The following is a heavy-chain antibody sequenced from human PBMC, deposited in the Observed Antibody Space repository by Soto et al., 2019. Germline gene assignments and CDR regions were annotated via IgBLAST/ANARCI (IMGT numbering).Heavy chain of an antibody. V-gene: IGHV3-30-3*01. CDR1: GFTFSSYA. D-gene: IGHD3-3*01. CDR2: ISYDGSNK. CDR3: ARGYDFWSGYYGY. Sequence: QVQLVESGGGVVQPGRSLRLSCAASGFTFSSYAMHWVRQAPGKGLEWVAVISYDGSNKYYADSVKGRFTISRDNSKNTMYLQMNSLRAEDTAVYYCARGYDFWSGYYGYWGQGTLVTVSS. J-gene: IGHJ4*02.